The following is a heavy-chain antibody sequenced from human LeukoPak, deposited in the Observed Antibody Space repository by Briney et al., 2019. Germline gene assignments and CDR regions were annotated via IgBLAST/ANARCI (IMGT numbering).Heavy chain of an antibody. CDR3: AKDRLGALYYYDSSGYYRFDY. D-gene: IGHD3-22*01. Sequence: GQCLRLSCAASGFSLCNAWMSWVRQAPGEGVGWVGRIISKIDEATTAYAARVERRFHISRHNTKHTLYLQMNSLTAEDTAVYYGAKDRLGALYYYDSSGYYRFDYWGEGTLVTVPS. CDR2: IISKIDEATT. J-gene: IGHJ4*02. CDR1: GFSLCNAW. V-gene: IGHV3-15*01.